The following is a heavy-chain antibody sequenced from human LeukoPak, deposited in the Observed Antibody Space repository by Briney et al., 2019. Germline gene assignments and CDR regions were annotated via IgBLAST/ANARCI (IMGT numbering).Heavy chain of an antibody. CDR1: GYTFTSYD. CDR2: MNPNRGNT. Sequence: ASVKVSCKASGYTFTSYDINWVRQATGQGLEWMEWMNPNRGNTGYAQKVQGRDSMTRNTSIRKPYLERSSLTAEDTAVYYCARASSAEMDYYYYYMDVWGKGTTVTVSS. CDR3: ARASSAEMDYYYYYMDV. D-gene: IGHD3-22*01. V-gene: IGHV1-8*01. J-gene: IGHJ6*03.